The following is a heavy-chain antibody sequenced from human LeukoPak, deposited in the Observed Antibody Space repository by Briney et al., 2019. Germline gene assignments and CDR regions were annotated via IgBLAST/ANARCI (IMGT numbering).Heavy chain of an antibody. D-gene: IGHD3-3*01. CDR1: GFTFISYW. V-gene: IGHV3-7*01. J-gene: IGHJ5*02. CDR3: ARDDSDYDFWSGYYPNWFDP. CDR2: IKQDGSEK. Sequence: GGSLRLSCAASGFTFISYWMSWVRQAPGKGLEWVANIKQDGSEKYYVDSVKGRFTISRDNAKNSLYLQMNSLRAEDTAVYYCARDDSDYDFWSGYYPNWFDPWGQGTLVTVSS.